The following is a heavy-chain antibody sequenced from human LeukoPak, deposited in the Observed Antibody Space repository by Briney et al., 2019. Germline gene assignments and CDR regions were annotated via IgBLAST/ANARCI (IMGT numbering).Heavy chain of an antibody. D-gene: IGHD3-3*01. J-gene: IGHJ4*02. V-gene: IGHV4-34*01. Sequence: SETLSLTCAVYGGSFSGYYWSWIRQPPEKGLEWIGEINHSGSTNYNPSLKSRVTISVDTSKNQFSLKLSSVTAADTAVYYCASSGFWSGYKPLDYWGQGTLVTVSS. CDR1: GGSFSGYY. CDR3: ASSGFWSGYKPLDY. CDR2: INHSGST.